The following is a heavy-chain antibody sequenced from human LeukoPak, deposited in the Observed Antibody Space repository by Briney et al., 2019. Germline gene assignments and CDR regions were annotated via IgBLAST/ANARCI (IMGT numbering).Heavy chain of an antibody. Sequence: ETLSLTCTVSGGSISSYYWSWIRQPAGKGLEWIGRIYTSGTTNYNPSLKSRVTMSVDTSKNQFSLKLSSVTAADTAVYYCASGSFIAAQDYWGQGTLVTVSS. CDR1: GGSISSYY. CDR2: IYTSGTT. D-gene: IGHD6-25*01. J-gene: IGHJ4*02. CDR3: ASGSFIAAQDY. V-gene: IGHV4-4*07.